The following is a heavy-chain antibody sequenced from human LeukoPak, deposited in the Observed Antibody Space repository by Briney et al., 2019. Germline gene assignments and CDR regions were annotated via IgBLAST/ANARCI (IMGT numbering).Heavy chain of an antibody. V-gene: IGHV3-23*01. D-gene: IGHD3-10*01. CDR3: AANYYDSGSSPY. CDR1: RFTFSGYG. CDR2: ISRSTGTT. Sequence: QAGGSLRLSCAASRFTFSGYGMSWVRQAPGKGLEWVSGISRSTGTTYYADSVKGRFTISRDNSKNMLYLQMNSLRAEDTAVYYCAANYYDSGSSPYWGQGTLVTVSS. J-gene: IGHJ4*02.